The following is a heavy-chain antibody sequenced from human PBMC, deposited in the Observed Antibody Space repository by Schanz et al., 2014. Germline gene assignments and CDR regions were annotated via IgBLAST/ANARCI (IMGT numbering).Heavy chain of an antibody. Sequence: QVQLQQWGAGLTKPSETLSLSCAVYGGSFSAYYWSWIRQPPGKGLEWIGYIYFSGATYINPSLESRVIISVDTSETQFSLKLTSVTAADTAVYYCARGRHLGGPPYFDYWGRGSLVSVSS. D-gene: IGHD3-16*01. J-gene: IGHJ4*02. CDR1: GGSFSAYY. V-gene: IGHV4-34*01. CDR2: IYFSGAT. CDR3: ARGRHLGGPPYFDY.